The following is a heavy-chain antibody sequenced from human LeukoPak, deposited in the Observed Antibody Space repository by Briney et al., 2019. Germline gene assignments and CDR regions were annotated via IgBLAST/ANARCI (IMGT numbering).Heavy chain of an antibody. D-gene: IGHD2-21*01. Sequence: GGSLRLSCAASGFTFSSYSMNWVRQAPGKGLEWVSYISSSDNTIYYADSVRGRFTISRDNAKNSLYLQMNSLRAEDTAVYYCAREMVYCGGDCYDYWGQGTLVTVSS. J-gene: IGHJ4*02. CDR2: ISSSDNTI. V-gene: IGHV3-48*04. CDR3: AREMVYCGGDCYDY. CDR1: GFTFSSYS.